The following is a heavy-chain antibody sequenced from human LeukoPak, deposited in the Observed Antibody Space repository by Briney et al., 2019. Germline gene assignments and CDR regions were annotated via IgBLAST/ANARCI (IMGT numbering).Heavy chain of an antibody. J-gene: IGHJ6*03. V-gene: IGHV3-30*04. Sequence: GGSLRLSCAASGFTFSSYAMHRVRQAPGKGLEWVAVISYDGINKYYADSVKGRFTISRDNSKNTLYLQMNSLRAEDTAVYYCAREDCSSTSCYHYYYYYYMDVWGKGTTVTVSS. D-gene: IGHD2-2*01. CDR1: GFTFSSYA. CDR2: ISYDGINK. CDR3: AREDCSSTSCYHYYYYYYMDV.